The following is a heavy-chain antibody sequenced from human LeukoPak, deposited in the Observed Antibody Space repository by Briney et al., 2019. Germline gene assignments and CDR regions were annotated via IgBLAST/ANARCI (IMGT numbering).Heavy chain of an antibody. CDR2: MAPKTGDT. D-gene: IGHD6-13*01. Sequence: GASVKVSCKASGYTFTSYYIHWIRQAPGQGLEGMGWMAPKTGDTKNAQKFQGRVTMTRDTSISTAYMELTRLTFDDTAVYYCARGDGSSWFPYWGQGTMVTVSS. CDR3: ARGDGSSWFPY. J-gene: IGHJ4*02. CDR1: GYTFTSYY. V-gene: IGHV1-2*02.